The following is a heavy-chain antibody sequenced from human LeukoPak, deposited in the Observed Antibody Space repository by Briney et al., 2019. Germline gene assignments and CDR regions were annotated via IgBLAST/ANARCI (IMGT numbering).Heavy chain of an antibody. Sequence: ASVKVSCKASGYTFTGYYMHWVRQAPGQGLEWMGWINPNSGGTNYAQKFQGWVTMTRDTSISTAYMELSRLRSDDTAVYYCARGGLLLWFGELFTPYYYYGMDVWGQGTTVTVSS. CDR3: ARGGLLLWFGELFTPYYYYGMDV. CDR1: GYTFTGYY. V-gene: IGHV1-2*04. CDR2: INPNSGGT. J-gene: IGHJ6*02. D-gene: IGHD3-10*01.